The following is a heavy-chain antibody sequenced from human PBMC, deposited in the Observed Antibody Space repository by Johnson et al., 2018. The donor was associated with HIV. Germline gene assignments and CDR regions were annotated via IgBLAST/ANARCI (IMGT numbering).Heavy chain of an antibody. CDR3: AKDEAQTLAAAGRDAFNM. D-gene: IGHD6-13*01. V-gene: IGHV3-30*04. CDR1: GFTFSSYA. J-gene: IGHJ3*02. CDR2: ISYDGSNQ. Sequence: QVQLVESGGGVVQPGGSLRLSCAASGFTFSSYAMHWVRQAPGKGLEWVAVISYDGSNQYCADSVKGRFTISRDNSNKTVYLQMNSLGPEDTAVYYCAKDEAQTLAAAGRDAFNMWGRGTKVTVSS.